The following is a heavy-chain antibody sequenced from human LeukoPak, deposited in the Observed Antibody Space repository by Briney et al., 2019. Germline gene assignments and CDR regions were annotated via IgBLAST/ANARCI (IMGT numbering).Heavy chain of an antibody. V-gene: IGHV1-18*01. CDR1: GYTFTSYG. CDR3: ARDQLAEDWFDP. CDR2: ISAYNGNT. Sequence: ASVKVSCKASGYTFTSYGISWVRQAPGQGLERMGWISAYNGNTNYAQKLQGRVTMTTDTSTSTAYMELRSLRSDDAAVYYCARDQLAEDWFDPWGQGTLVTVSS. J-gene: IGHJ5*02. D-gene: IGHD6-13*01.